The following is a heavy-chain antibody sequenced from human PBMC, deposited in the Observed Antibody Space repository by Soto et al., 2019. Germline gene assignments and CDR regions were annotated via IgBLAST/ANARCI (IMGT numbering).Heavy chain of an antibody. J-gene: IGHJ5*02. Sequence: QVQLVESGGGVVQPGRSLRLSCAASGFTFSSYGMHWVRQAPGKGLEWVAVIWYDGSNKYYADSVKGRFTISRDNSKNTLYLQMNSLRAEDTAVYYCAREFNGYRWFDPWGQGTLVTVSA. CDR1: GFTFSSYG. CDR3: AREFNGYRWFDP. D-gene: IGHD6-13*01. CDR2: IWYDGSNK. V-gene: IGHV3-33*01.